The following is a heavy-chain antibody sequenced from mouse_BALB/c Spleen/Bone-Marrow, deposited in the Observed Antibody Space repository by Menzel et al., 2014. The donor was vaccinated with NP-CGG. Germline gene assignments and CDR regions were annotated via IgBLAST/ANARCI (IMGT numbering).Heavy chain of an antibody. V-gene: IGHV5-9-1*01. CDR2: INSGGSYS. Sequence: EVMLVESGGGLVKPGGSLKLSCAASGFTFSSYAMSWVRQTPEKRLEWVATINSGGSYSYYPDSVKGRFTISRDNAKNTLYVQMSSLRSEDTAMYYCARRGYGLYAMDYWGQGTSVTVSS. J-gene: IGHJ4*01. CDR1: GFTFSSYA. CDR3: ARRGYGLYAMDY. D-gene: IGHD1-1*01.